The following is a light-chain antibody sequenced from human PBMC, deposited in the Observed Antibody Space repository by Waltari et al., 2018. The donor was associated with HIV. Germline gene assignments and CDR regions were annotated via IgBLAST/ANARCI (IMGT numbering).Light chain of an antibody. J-gene: IGLJ3*02. V-gene: IGLV2-8*01. CDR3: SSYAGSSNVV. Sequence: QSALTQPPSASGSPGQSVIISCTGTSSDVGGYNFVSWYQQHPGKAPKLLIFEAAKRPCGVAGRFSGSKFGNTASLTVAGLQAGDEADYCCSSYAGSSNVVFGGGTKLTVL. CDR1: SSDVGGYNF. CDR2: EAA.